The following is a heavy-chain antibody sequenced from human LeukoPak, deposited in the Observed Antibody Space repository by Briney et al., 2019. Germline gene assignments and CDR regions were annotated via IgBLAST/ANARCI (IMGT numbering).Heavy chain of an antibody. CDR1: GFTFSSYW. D-gene: IGHD4-17*01. V-gene: IGHV4-39*02. J-gene: IGHJ3*02. CDR3: ARRVTTVTSRAFDI. Sequence: GSLRLSCAASGFTFSSYWMSWVRQPPGKGLEWIGSIYYSGSTYYNPSLETRVSASVDTSKNHFFLRLTSLTAADTAVYFCARRVTTVTSRAFDIWGQGTMVTVSS. CDR2: IYYSGST.